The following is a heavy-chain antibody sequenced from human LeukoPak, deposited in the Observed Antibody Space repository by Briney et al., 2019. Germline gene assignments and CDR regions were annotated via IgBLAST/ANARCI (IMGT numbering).Heavy chain of an antibody. CDR3: ARDKIVGATNFDY. CDR1: GFTFSTYW. Sequence: HPGGSLRLSCAASGFTFSTYWMHWVRQAPGKGLEWVASIKQDGSEKYYVDSVKGRFTISRDNAKNSLYLQMNSLRAEDTAVYYCARDKIVGATNFDYWGQGTLVTVSS. J-gene: IGHJ4*02. D-gene: IGHD1-26*01. CDR2: IKQDGSEK. V-gene: IGHV3-7*01.